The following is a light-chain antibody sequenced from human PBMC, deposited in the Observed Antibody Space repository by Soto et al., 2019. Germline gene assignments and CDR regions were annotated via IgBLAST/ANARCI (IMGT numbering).Light chain of an antibody. V-gene: IGKV1-5*01. CDR2: GAS. CDR1: QNIGLS. Sequence: DIQMTQSPSTLSASVGDRVTLTCRASQNIGLSLAWFQQKPGKAPKLLIYGASSLESGVPSRFIGSGSGTEFTLTISSLQPDDFATYYCEQYRRYPWTFGQGTKVEIK. J-gene: IGKJ1*01. CDR3: EQYRRYPWT.